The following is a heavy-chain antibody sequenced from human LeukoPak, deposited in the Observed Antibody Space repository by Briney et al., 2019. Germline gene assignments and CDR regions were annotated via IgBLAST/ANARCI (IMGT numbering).Heavy chain of an antibody. Sequence: GGSLRLSCAASGFMFSKHWMSWVRQAPGKGLVWVSRINSDGSSTSYADSVKGRFTISRDNAKNTLYLQMNSLRAEDTAVYYCAREVRGDQFDYWGQGTLVTVSS. CDR1: GFMFSKHW. CDR2: INSDGSST. J-gene: IGHJ4*02. D-gene: IGHD2-21*02. V-gene: IGHV3-74*01. CDR3: AREVRGDQFDY.